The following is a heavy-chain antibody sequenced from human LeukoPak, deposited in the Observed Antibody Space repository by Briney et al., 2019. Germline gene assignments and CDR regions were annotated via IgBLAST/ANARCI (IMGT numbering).Heavy chain of an antibody. Sequence: PSETLSLTCAVSGDSISSGYFWAWIRQPPGKGLEWIGSINHSGSTFYNPSLKSRVTISVDTSKNQFSLKLTSVTAADTAVYYCARGLGTNQDDWGQGTLVTASS. D-gene: IGHD6-13*01. CDR3: ARGLGTNQDD. CDR2: INHSGST. CDR1: GDSISSGYF. J-gene: IGHJ4*02. V-gene: IGHV4-38-2*01.